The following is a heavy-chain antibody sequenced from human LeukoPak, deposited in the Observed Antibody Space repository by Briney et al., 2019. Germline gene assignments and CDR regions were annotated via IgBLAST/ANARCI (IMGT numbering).Heavy chain of an antibody. CDR3: ARDHRGSGSRYYYYYMDV. CDR2: INSDGRST. D-gene: IGHD3-10*01. Sequence: PGGSLRLSCAASGFTFSSYWMHWVRPAPGKGVVWVSRINSDGRSTSYADPVKGRFTISRDNAKNTLYLQMNSLRAEDTAVYYCARDHRGSGSRYYYYYMDVWGKGTTVTISS. V-gene: IGHV3-74*01. J-gene: IGHJ6*03. CDR1: GFTFSSYW.